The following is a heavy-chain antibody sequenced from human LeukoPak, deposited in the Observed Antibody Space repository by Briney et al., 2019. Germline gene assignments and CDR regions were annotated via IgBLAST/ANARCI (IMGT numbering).Heavy chain of an antibody. CDR3: AKAGHPLVYCSSATCYMGS. V-gene: IGHV3-23*01. Sequence: GGSLRLSCAASGFTFSSYAMSWVRQAPGKGLEWVSAIRVSGGSTYYADSVKGRFTISRDNSKNTLYLTITSLRAEASAVYSCAKAGHPLVYCSSATCYMGSWGQGTLVTVSS. CDR2: IRVSGGST. J-gene: IGHJ5*02. CDR1: GFTFSSYA. D-gene: IGHD2-2*02.